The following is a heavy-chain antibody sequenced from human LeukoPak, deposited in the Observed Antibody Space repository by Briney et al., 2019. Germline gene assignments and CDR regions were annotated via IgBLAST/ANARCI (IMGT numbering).Heavy chain of an antibody. CDR1: GGSISSYY. Sequence: KTSETLSLTCTVSGGSISSYYWNWIRQPPGKGLEWIGYIYYGGSTNYNPSLKSRVTTLVDTSKNQFSLRLSSVTAADTAVYYCAREYSSSSGRRAFDFWGQGTMVTVSS. J-gene: IGHJ3*01. V-gene: IGHV4-59*08. CDR2: IYYGGST. D-gene: IGHD6-6*01. CDR3: AREYSSSSGRRAFDF.